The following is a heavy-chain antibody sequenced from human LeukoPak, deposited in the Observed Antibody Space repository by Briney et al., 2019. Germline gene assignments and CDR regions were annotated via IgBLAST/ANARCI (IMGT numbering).Heavy chain of an antibody. CDR3: ARDRGDYDSSGYYGYFDY. D-gene: IGHD3-22*01. J-gene: IGHJ4*02. CDR2: IYYSGST. CDR1: GRSIRSHY. Sequence: SETLSLTCTVSGRSIRSHYWSWIRQPPGKGLEWLGYIYYSGSTNYNPSLKGRVTISVDTSKNQFSLKLSSVTAADTAVYYCARDRGDYDSSGYYGYFDYWGQGALVTVSS. V-gene: IGHV4-59*11.